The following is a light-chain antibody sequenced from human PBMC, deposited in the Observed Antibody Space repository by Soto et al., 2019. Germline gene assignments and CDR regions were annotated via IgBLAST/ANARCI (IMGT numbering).Light chain of an antibody. J-gene: IGKJ1*01. V-gene: IGKV2-28*01. Sequence: DIVVTHSPRSRPVTPVGPASSTFRSSQILLHRNGYNYLDWYLQRPGQSPQLLIYLGSNRASGVPDRFSGSGSGTDFTLTISRLEPEDFAVYYCQQYGSSGTFGQGTKVDIK. CDR3: QQYGSSGT. CDR2: LGS. CDR1: QILLHRNGYNY.